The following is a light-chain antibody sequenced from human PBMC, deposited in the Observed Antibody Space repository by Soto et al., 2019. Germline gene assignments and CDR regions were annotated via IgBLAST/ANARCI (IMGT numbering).Light chain of an antibody. CDR1: QSISSW. Sequence: DIQMTQSHSTLSASVGDRVTITCRVSQSISSWLAWYQQKPGKAPKLLIYDASSLESGVPSRFSGSGSGTEFTLSISSLQSEDFAVYYCKQYKEWPPFTLGQGTRLEIK. CDR3: KQYKEWPPFT. V-gene: IGKV1-5*01. CDR2: DAS. J-gene: IGKJ5*01.